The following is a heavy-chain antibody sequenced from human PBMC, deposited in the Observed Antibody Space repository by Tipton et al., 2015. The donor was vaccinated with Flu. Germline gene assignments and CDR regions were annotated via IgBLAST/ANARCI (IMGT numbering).Heavy chain of an antibody. V-gene: IGHV4-30-4*01. CDR1: GGSISSGDYF. Sequence: TLSLTCTVSGGSISSGDYFWSWIRQPPGKGLEWLGYISYSGSTYYTPSLRSRLAISLDTSKNQFSLQLRSVTAADTAVYYCASHPATSRVAAGGTDYWGQGVLVTVSS. CDR3: ASHPATSRVAAGGTDY. CDR2: ISYSGST. D-gene: IGHD6-13*01. J-gene: IGHJ4*02.